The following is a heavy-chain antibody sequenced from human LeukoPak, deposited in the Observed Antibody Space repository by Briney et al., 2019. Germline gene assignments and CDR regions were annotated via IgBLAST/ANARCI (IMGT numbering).Heavy chain of an antibody. J-gene: IGHJ6*03. CDR1: GFTFSSYA. CDR2: ISYDGSNK. D-gene: IGHD6-19*01. V-gene: IGHV3-30*01. CDR3: ARTRSTGIAVAGTPGGLHYMDV. Sequence: PGGSLRLSCAASGFTFSSYAMHWVRQAPGKGLEWVAVISYDGSNKYYADSVKGRFTISRDNSKNTLYLQMNSLRAEDTAVYYCARTRSTGIAVAGTPGGLHYMDVWGKGTTVTVSS.